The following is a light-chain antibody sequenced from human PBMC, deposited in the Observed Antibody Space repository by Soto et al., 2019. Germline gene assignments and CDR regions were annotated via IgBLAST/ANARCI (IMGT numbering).Light chain of an antibody. Sequence: QSALTQPPSVSGSPGQSVTISCTGTSSDIGYHNRVSWYQQPPGTAPKLMIYEVSTRYSGVPDRFSGSKSGNTASLTISGLQAEDEADYYCSSLASSANLVFGGGTKVTVL. J-gene: IGLJ3*02. CDR3: SSLASSANLV. CDR2: EVS. CDR1: SSDIGYHNR. V-gene: IGLV2-18*02.